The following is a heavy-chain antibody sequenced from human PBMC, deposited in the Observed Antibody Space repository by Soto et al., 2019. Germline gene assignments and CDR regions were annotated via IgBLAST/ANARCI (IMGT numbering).Heavy chain of an antibody. CDR3: AXEAAQYYYDSSGYPHHAFDL. Sequence: PSETLSLTCTVSGGSVSSGDYYWSWIRQPPGKGLECIGYIYYSGSTYYNPSLKIRVIISVDTSKNQFSLKLSSVTAADTAVYYCAXEAAQYYYDSSGYPHHAFDLWGQGTMVTVS. CDR1: GGSVSSGDYY. V-gene: IGHV4-30-4*01. D-gene: IGHD3-22*01. J-gene: IGHJ3*01. CDR2: IYYSGST.